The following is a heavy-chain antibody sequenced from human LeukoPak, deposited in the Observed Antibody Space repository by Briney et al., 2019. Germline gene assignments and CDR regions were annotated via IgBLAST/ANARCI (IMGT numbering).Heavy chain of an antibody. Sequence: SETLSLTCTVSGGSISSGGFYWSWLRQPAGKGLEWIGHIYASGITSYSPSLKSRVTLSVDTSKNQFSLNLSSVTAADTAVYYCARSARDGYNNYFDYWGQGTLVTVSS. J-gene: IGHJ4*02. CDR2: IYASGIT. V-gene: IGHV4-61*09. CDR3: ARSARDGYNNYFDY. D-gene: IGHD5-24*01. CDR1: GGSISSGGFY.